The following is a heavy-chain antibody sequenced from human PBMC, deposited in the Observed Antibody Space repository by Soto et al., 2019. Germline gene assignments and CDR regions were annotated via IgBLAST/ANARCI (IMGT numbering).Heavy chain of an antibody. D-gene: IGHD6-19*01. CDR2: IKQDGSEK. CDR1: GFTFSNYW. J-gene: IGHJ6*03. V-gene: IGHV3-7*01. CDR3: AREVAGGWPDYYYYMDV. Sequence: GGSLRLSCVASGFTFSNYWIHWVRQAPGKGLEWVANIKQDGSEKYYVDSVKGQFTISRDNAKNSLYLQMNSLRAEDTAVYYCAREVAGGWPDYYYYMDVWGKGTTVTVSS.